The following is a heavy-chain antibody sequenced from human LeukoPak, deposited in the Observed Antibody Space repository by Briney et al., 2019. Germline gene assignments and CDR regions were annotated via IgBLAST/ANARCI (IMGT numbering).Heavy chain of an antibody. Sequence: GGPLRLSCAASGFTFSSYAMSWVRQAPGKGLEWVSSIGNTGSPTFYADSVKGRFTISRDNSKSTLHLQMHSLRVEDTAVYYCARRFYYMDVWGKGTTVTVSS. J-gene: IGHJ6*03. CDR2: IGNTGSPT. CDR1: GFTFSSYA. V-gene: IGHV3-23*01. CDR3: ARRFYYMDV.